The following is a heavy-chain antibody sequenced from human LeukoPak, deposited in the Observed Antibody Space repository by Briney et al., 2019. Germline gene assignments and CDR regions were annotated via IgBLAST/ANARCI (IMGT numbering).Heavy chain of an antibody. CDR2: IIPIFGTA. J-gene: IGHJ4*02. Sequence: SVKVSCKASGGTFSSYAISWVRQAPGQGLEWMGGIIPIFGTANYAQKFQGRVTITADESTSTAYMKLSSLRSEGTAVYYCASGKGAVAGDFDYWGQGTLVTVSS. V-gene: IGHV1-69*13. CDR1: GGTFSSYA. D-gene: IGHD6-19*01. CDR3: ASGKGAVAGDFDY.